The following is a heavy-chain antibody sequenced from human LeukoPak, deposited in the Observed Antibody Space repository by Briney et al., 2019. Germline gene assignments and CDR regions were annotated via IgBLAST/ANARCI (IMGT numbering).Heavy chain of an antibody. CDR3: ARELSGDSYGLEY. D-gene: IGHD5-18*01. V-gene: IGHV4-4*07. CDR1: EGSLPHYY. CDR2: IHSSWCT. Sequence: TLSLPCTVCEGSLPHYYWRWMRQPAGQGLEVIGRIHSSWCTNYNPSLKSQVIMSVDTSRNQFHLMLTSVTAAVTAVYYGARELSGDSYGLEYWGQGTRVTVSS. J-gene: IGHJ4*02.